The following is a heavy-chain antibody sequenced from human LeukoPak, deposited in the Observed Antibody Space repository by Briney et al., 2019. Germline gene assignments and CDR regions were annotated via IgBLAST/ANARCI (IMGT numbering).Heavy chain of an antibody. V-gene: IGHV4-34*01. J-gene: IGHJ4*02. CDR2: INHSGST. D-gene: IGHD6-19*01. Sequence: SETLSLTCAVYGGSFSGYYWSWIRQPPGKGLEWIGEINHSGSTNYNPSLKSRVTISVDTSKNQFSLKLSSVTAADTAVYYCAKVATVWTRPPVAGGFDYWGQGTLVTVSS. CDR3: AKVATVWTRPPVAGGFDY. CDR1: GGSFSGYY.